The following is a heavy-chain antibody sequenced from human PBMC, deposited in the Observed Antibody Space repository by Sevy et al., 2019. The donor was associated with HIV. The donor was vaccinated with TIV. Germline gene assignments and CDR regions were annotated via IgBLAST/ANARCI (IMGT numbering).Heavy chain of an antibody. V-gene: IGHV3-30-3*01. D-gene: IGHD3-16*01. CDR3: ARDSPIMITFGGVKSYYYYMDV. CDR2: ISYDGSNK. CDR1: GFTFSSYA. Sequence: GGSLRLSCAASGFTFSSYAMHWVRQAPGKGLEWVAVISYDGSNKYYADSVKGRFTISRDNSKNTLYLQMNSLRAEDMAVYYCARDSPIMITFGGVKSYYYYMDVWGKGTTVTVSS. J-gene: IGHJ6*03.